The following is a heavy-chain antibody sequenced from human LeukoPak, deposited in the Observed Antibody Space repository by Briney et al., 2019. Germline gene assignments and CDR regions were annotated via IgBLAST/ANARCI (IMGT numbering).Heavy chain of an antibody. Sequence: PGGSLRLSCAASGFTFSSYWMHWVRQAPGKGLVWVSRIKSDGSSTNYADSVKGRFTISRDNAKNTLYLQMNSLRFEDTAVYFCVRESCSGGSCTYDPFDIWGHGTMVSVST. J-gene: IGHJ3*02. D-gene: IGHD2-15*01. CDR1: GFTFSSYW. V-gene: IGHV3-74*01. CDR2: IKSDGSST. CDR3: VRESCSGGSCTYDPFDI.